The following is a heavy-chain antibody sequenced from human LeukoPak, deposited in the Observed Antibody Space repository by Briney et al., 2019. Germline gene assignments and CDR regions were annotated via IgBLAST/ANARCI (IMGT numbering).Heavy chain of an antibody. D-gene: IGHD6-6*01. V-gene: IGHV3-74*01. CDR3: ARALVGARDY. Sequence: PGGSLRLSCAASGFTFSSYGMHWVRQAPGKGLVWVSRINPDASTTTYADSVKGRFTISRDNAKNTLYLQMNSLRAEDTAVYYCARALVGARDYWGQGTLVTVSS. CDR2: INPDASTT. J-gene: IGHJ4*02. CDR1: GFTFSSYG.